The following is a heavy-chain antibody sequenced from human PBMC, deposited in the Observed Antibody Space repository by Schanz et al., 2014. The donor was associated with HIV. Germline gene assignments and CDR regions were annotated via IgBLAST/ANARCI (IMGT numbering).Heavy chain of an antibody. D-gene: IGHD1-26*01. CDR3: ARDPSGRPTSTMDV. Sequence: QVQLVQSGAEVNSPGASVKVSCRASGYSFTDHYIHWVRQAPGQGLEWMGWINPNSGASKFVQKFQGRVAMTRDTSMSTAFMEMTRLRSDDTAVYFCARDPSGRPTSTMDVWGQGTTVTVS. CDR2: INPNSGAS. CDR1: GYSFTDHY. V-gene: IGHV1-2*02. J-gene: IGHJ6*02.